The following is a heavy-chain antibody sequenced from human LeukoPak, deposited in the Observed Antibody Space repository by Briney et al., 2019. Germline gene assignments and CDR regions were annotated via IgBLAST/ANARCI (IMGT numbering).Heavy chain of an antibody. D-gene: IGHD1-1*01. J-gene: IGHJ4*02. V-gene: IGHV5-51*01. CDR1: GYIFSNHW. Sequence: GESLKISCKGSGYIFSNHWIGWVRQMPGKGLEWVGIIYPGDSDTRYSPSFQGQITISADKSISTAYLQWKSLKASDTAMYYCAKEAMTGTGIGLDYWGQGTLVTVSS. CDR2: IYPGDSDT. CDR3: AKEAMTGTGIGLDY.